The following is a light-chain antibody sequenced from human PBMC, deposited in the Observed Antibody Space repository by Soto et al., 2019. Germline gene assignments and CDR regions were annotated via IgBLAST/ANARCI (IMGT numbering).Light chain of an antibody. CDR3: QQYGSSQTWT. Sequence: IVLTQSPGTLSLSQGERATLSCRASQSVSSSYLAWYQQKPGQAPRLLIYGASSRATGIPDRFSGSGSGTDFTLTISRLEPEDFAVYYCQQYGSSQTWTFCQVTKVDIK. V-gene: IGKV3-20*01. J-gene: IGKJ1*01. CDR2: GAS. CDR1: QSVSSSY.